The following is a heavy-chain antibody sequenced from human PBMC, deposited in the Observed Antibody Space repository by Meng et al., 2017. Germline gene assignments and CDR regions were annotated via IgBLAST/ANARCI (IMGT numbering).Heavy chain of an antibody. D-gene: IGHD5-18*01. CDR1: GFTFSTYW. V-gene: IGHV3-7*01. CDR2: IKQDGSEK. J-gene: IGHJ4*02. CDR3: ARGGYSYGYETAYLDY. Sequence: GGSLRLSCAASGFTFSTYWMSWVRQAPGKGLEWVANIKQDGSEKYYVDSVKGRFTISRDNAKNSLYLQMNSLRAEDTAVYYCARGGYSYGYETAYLDYWGQGTLVTVSS.